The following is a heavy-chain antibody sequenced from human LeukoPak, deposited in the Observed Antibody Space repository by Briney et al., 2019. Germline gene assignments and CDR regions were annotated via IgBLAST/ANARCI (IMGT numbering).Heavy chain of an antibody. J-gene: IGHJ4*02. CDR1: GFTFSSYA. CDR2: ISYDARTT. V-gene: IGHV3-30*09. D-gene: IGHD3-22*01. Sequence: GGSLRLSCAASGFTFSSYAMHWVRQAPGKGLEWLAVISYDARTTYYAHSVKGRFAISRDNSKNTLYLQMNSLRAEDTAVYYCARDPSFYDSSGYPYFDYWGQGTLVTVSS. CDR3: ARDPSFYDSSGYPYFDY.